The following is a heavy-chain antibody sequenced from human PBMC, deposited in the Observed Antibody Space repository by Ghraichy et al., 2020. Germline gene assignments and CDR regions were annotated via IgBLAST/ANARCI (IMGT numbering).Heavy chain of an antibody. J-gene: IGHJ4*02. Sequence: GGSLRLSCAASGFTFSSYAMSWVRQAPGKGLEWVSAISGSGGSTYYADSVKGRFTISRDNSKNTLYLQMNSLRAEDTAVYYCAKPYYDFWSGYYVYWGQGTLVTVSS. V-gene: IGHV3-23*01. CDR3: AKPYYDFWSGYYVY. D-gene: IGHD3-3*01. CDR1: GFTFSSYA. CDR2: ISGSGGST.